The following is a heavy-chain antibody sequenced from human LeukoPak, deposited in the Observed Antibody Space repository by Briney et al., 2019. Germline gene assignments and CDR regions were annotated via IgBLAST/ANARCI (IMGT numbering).Heavy chain of an antibody. D-gene: IGHD3/OR15-3a*01. V-gene: IGHV3-23*01. CDR1: GFTFSSYA. J-gene: IGHJ3*02. Sequence: GGSLRLSCAASGFTFSSYAMGWVRQAPGKGLEWVSAISGSGGSTYYADSVKGRFTISRDNSKNTLYLQMNSLRAEDTAVYYCAKDLGPGIDAFDIWGQGTMVTVSS. CDR3: AKDLGPGIDAFDI. CDR2: ISGSGGST.